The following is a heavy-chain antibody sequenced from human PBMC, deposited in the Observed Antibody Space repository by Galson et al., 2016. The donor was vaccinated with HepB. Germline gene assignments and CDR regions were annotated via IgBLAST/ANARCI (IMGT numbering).Heavy chain of an antibody. J-gene: IGHJ5*02. Sequence: GLEWVAVISYDGTNKYYADSVKGRFTISRDNSKNSLYLQMNSLRPEDTAVYYCAKEGHHDFWSGYYNWFAPWGQGTLVTVSS. D-gene: IGHD3-3*01. V-gene: IGHV3-30-3*02. CDR2: ISYDGTNK. CDR3: AKEGHHDFWSGYYNWFAP.